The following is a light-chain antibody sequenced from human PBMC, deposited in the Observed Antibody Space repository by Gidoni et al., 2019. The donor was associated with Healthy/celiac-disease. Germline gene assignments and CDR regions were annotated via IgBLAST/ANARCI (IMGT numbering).Light chain of an antibody. CDR3: QQYGSSPET. J-gene: IGKJ1*01. CDR2: GAS. Sequence: EIVLTQSPGTLSLSPGERATLSCSANQSVSSSYLAWYQQKPGQAPRLLIDGASSRATGLPDRVSGSESGTDFTLTISRLEPEDFAVYYCQQYGSSPETFGQGTKVEIK. V-gene: IGKV3-20*01. CDR1: QSVSSSY.